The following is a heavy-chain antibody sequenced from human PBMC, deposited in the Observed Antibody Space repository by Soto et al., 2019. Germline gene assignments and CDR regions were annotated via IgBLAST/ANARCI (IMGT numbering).Heavy chain of an antibody. D-gene: IGHD5-12*01. CDR1: GFMFSSYA. V-gene: IGHV3-30*17. Sequence: QEKLVESGGGVVQPGGSLRLSCEASGFMFSSYALHWVRQAPGKGLEWLAIISYDGGNTYYADSVKGRFTISRDGSRYTVYLEIDSLRPEDTGVYYCARDPRPSGYDRHMDVWGQGTTVTVS. CDR2: ISYDGGNT. J-gene: IGHJ6*02. CDR3: ARDPRPSGYDRHMDV.